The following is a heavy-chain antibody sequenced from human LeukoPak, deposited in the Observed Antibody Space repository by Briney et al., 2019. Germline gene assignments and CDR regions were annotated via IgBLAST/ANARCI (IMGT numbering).Heavy chain of an antibody. V-gene: IGHV1-18*04. CDR3: PRGPPTGFHY. CDR1: GYTFTSYG. CDR2: ISAYNGNT. J-gene: IGHJ4*02. Sequence: ASVTVSCKASGYTFTSYGISWVRQAPGQGLEWMGWISAYNGNTNYAQKLQGRVTMTTDTSTSTAYVELRSLRSDHTAVYYCPRGPPTGFHYWRQGTLLTVSS.